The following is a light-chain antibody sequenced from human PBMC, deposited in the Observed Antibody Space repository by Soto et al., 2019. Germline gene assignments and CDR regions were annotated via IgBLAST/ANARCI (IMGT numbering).Light chain of an antibody. CDR2: GAS. V-gene: IGKV3-20*01. CDR3: QQCGSSST. CDR1: QTFSNSF. J-gene: IGKJ5*01. Sequence: EIVLTQSPGTLSLSPGERATLSCRASQTFSNSFLSWFQQIPGQAPRLLIYGASMRATGIPDRFSGSGSGTDFTLTISRLEPEDLAVYYCQQCGSSSTFGQGTRLEIK.